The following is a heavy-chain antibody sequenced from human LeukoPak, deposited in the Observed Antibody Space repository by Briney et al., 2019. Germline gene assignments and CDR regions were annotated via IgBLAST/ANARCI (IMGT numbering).Heavy chain of an antibody. Sequence: AGGSLRLSCAASGLTFSSYWMTWVRQAPGKGLEWVSGISGSGSSTYYADSVKGRFTLSRDYPKNTLYLQMNSLRAEDTAVYFCAGGYYSSYYYGMDVWGQGTTVTVSS. D-gene: IGHD3-22*01. CDR1: GLTFSSYW. J-gene: IGHJ6*02. CDR2: ISGSGSST. CDR3: AGGYYSSYYYGMDV. V-gene: IGHV3-23*01.